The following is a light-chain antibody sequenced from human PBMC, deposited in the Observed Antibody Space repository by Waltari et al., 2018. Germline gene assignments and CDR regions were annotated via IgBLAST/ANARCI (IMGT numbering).Light chain of an antibody. J-gene: IGKJ1*01. CDR2: LGS. V-gene: IGKV2-28*01. CDR1: QSLLHSNGYTY. Sequence: DIVMTQSPLSLPVTPGEPASISCRSSQSLLHSNGYTYLDWYLQKPGQSPQLLIYLGSNRASGVPARFSGSGSGTDFTLKISRVEAEDVGVYYCMQALQTPWAFGQGTKVEIK. CDR3: MQALQTPWA.